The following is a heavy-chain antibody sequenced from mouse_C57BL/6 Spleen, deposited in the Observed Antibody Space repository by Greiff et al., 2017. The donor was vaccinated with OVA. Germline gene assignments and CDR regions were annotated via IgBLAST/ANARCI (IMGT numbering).Heavy chain of an antibody. CDR3: ARKGLDYAMDY. Sequence: QVQLKQPGAELVKPGASVKLSCKASGYTFTSYWMPWVKQRPGQGLEWIGMINPNSGSTNYNEKFKSQATLTVDKSSSTAYMQLSSLTSEDSAVYYCARKGLDYAMDYWGQGTSVTVSS. V-gene: IGHV1-64*01. CDR1: GYTFTSYW. J-gene: IGHJ4*01. CDR2: INPNSGST.